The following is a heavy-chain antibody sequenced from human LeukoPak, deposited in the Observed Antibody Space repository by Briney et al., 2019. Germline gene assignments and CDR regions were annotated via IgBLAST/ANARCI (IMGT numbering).Heavy chain of an antibody. CDR2: IKQDGSEK. CDR1: GFTFSSYS. D-gene: IGHD3-10*01. Sequence: GGSLRLSCAASGFTFSSYSMNWVRQAPGKGLEWVANIKQDGSEKYYVDSVKGRFTISRDNAKNSLYLQMNSLRAEDTAVYYCARDYGYYYGSGSYFQSPYYMDVWGKGTTVTVSS. V-gene: IGHV3-7*01. CDR3: ARDYGYYYGSGSYFQSPYYMDV. J-gene: IGHJ6*03.